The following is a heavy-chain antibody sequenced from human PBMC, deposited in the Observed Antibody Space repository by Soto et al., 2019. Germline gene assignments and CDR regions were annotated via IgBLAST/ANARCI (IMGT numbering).Heavy chain of an antibody. J-gene: IGHJ6*02. Sequence: SQTLSLTCAISGDTVSSNSAAWNWIRQSPSRGLEWLGRTYYRFKWYNDYAVSVKSRITINPDTSKNQFSLQLNSVTPEDTAVYYCARVNWNLGYYGMDVWGQGTTVTVSS. CDR1: GDTVSSNSAA. D-gene: IGHD1-7*01. CDR2: TYYRFKWYN. V-gene: IGHV6-1*01. CDR3: ARVNWNLGYYGMDV.